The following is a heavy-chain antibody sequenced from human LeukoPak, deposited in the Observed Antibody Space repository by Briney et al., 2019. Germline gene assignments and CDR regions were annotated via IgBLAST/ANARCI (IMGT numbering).Heavy chain of an antibody. CDR2: IYYSGST. Sequence: SETLSLTCTVSGGSISSYYWSWIRQPPGKGLEWIGYIYYSGSTNYNPSLKSRVTISADTSKNQFSLKLSSVTAADTAVYYCARGLRDPPVPYFDYWGQGTLVTVSS. V-gene: IGHV4-59*01. CDR3: ARGLRDPPVPYFDY. J-gene: IGHJ4*02. CDR1: GGSISSYY.